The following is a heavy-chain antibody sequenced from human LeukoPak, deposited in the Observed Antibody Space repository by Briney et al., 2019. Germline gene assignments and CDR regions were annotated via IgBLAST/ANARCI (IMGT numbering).Heavy chain of an antibody. CDR3: ARVKGGYCSGGSCDAFDI. J-gene: IGHJ3*02. D-gene: IGHD2-15*01. CDR1: GFTFSSYA. CDR2: ISYDGSNK. Sequence: GGSLRLSCAASGFTFSSYAMYWVRQAPGKGLEWGAVISYDGSNKYYADSVKGRFTISRDNSKNTLYLQMNSLRAEDTAVYYCARVKGGYCSGGSCDAFDIWGQGTMVTVSS. V-gene: IGHV3-30*04.